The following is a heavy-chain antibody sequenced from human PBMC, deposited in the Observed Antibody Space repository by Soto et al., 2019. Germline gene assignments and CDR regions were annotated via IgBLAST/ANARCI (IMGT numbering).Heavy chain of an antibody. CDR2: IYYSGST. CDR1: GGSISSYY. V-gene: IGHV4-59*01. CDR3: ARTHGSGSYYPYYFDY. J-gene: IGHJ4*02. Sequence: KPSETLSLTCTVSGGSISSYYWSWIRQPPGKGLEWIGYIYYSGSTNYNPSLKSRVTISVDTSKNQFSLKLSSVTAADTAVYYCARTHGSGSYYPYYFDYWGQGTLVTVSS. D-gene: IGHD3-10*01.